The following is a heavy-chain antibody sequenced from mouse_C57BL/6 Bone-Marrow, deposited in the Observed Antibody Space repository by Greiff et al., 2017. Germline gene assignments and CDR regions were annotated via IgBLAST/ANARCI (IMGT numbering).Heavy chain of an antibody. D-gene: IGHD2-4*01. CDR3: ARRRYDDDVGGYLDY. CDR2: ISNGGGST. J-gene: IGHJ2*01. CDR1: GFTFSDYY. V-gene: IGHV5-12*01. Sequence: EVMLVESGGGLVQPGGSLKLSCAASGFTFSDYYMYWVRQTPEKRLEWVAYISNGGGSTYYPDTVKGRFTISRDNANNTLYLQMSRLKAEDTPMYYCARRRYDDDVGGYLDYWGQGTTLTVSS.